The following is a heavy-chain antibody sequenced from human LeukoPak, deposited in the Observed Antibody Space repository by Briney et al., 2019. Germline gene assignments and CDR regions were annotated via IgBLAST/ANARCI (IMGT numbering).Heavy chain of an antibody. J-gene: IGHJ6*03. D-gene: IGHD2-8*01. CDR1: GFTFSSYE. V-gene: IGHV3-48*03. CDR3: ARGRGYCTNGVCYTHPPYYYYYMDV. Sequence: GGSLRLSCAASGFTFSSYEMNWVRQAPGKGLEWVSYISISGSTIYYADSVKGRFTISRDNAKNSLYLQMNSLRAEDTVVYYCARGRGYCTNGVCYTHPPYYYYYMDVWGKGTTVTVSS. CDR2: ISISGSTI.